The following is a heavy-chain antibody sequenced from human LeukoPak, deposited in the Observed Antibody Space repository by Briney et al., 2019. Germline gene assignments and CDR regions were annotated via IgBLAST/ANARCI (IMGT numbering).Heavy chain of an antibody. CDR1: GYTLTELS. CDR3: AARYSSSWYVDY. D-gene: IGHD6-13*01. Sequence: APVKVSCKVSGYTLTELSMHWVRQAPGKGLEWMGGFDPEDGETIYAQKFQGRVTMTEDTSTDTAYMELSSLRSEDTAVYYCAARYSSSWYVDYWGQGTLVTVSS. J-gene: IGHJ4*02. V-gene: IGHV1-24*01. CDR2: FDPEDGET.